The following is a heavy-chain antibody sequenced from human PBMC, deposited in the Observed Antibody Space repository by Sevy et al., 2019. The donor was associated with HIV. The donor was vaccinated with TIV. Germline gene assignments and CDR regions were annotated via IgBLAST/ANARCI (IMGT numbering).Heavy chain of an antibody. CDR1: GFTFSSYG. D-gene: IGHD3-3*01. J-gene: IGHJ6*02. V-gene: IGHV3-30*18. CDR2: ISYDGSNK. Sequence: GGSLRLSCAASGFTFSSYGMHWVRQAPGKGLEWVAVISYDGSNKYYADSVKGRFIISRDNSKNTLYLQMNSLRAEDTAVYYCAKESTNRYYDFWSGYTNYYGMDVWGQGTTVTVSS. CDR3: AKESTNRYYDFWSGYTNYYGMDV.